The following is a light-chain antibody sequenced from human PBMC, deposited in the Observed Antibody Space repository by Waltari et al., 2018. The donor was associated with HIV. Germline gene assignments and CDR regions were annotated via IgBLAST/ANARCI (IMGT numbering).Light chain of an antibody. V-gene: IGLV2-23*02. CDR2: EVS. Sequence: QSALTQPASVSGSPGQSITISCTGTSSDVGSYNLVSWYQQYPGKVPKLMIYEVSKRPSGVSSRCSGSKSGNTASRTISGLQAEDEADYYCCSYAGSSTPFVFGTATKVTVL. J-gene: IGLJ1*01. CDR1: SSDVGSYNL. CDR3: CSYAGSSTPFV.